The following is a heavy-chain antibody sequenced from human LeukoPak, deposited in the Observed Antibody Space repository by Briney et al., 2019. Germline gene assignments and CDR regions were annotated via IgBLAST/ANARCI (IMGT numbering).Heavy chain of an antibody. CDR2: MNPHSGNT. CDR3: ARGLSPYYYDSSVKNHAFDI. D-gene: IGHD3-22*01. CDR1: GYTFTSYD. Sequence: ASVKVSCKASGYTFTSYDINWVRQATGQGLEWMGWMNPHSGNTGYEQKFQGRVTMTRNTSISTAYMELSSLRSEDTAVYYCARGLSPYYYDSSVKNHAFDIWGQGTMVTVSS. J-gene: IGHJ3*02. V-gene: IGHV1-8*01.